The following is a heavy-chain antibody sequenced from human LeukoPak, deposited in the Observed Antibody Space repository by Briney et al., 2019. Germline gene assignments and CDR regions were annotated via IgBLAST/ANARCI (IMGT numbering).Heavy chain of an antibody. J-gene: IGHJ4*02. CDR2: ISRSNNAI. CDR1: GFTFSSYD. D-gene: IGHD4-17*01. CDR3: ARGGNYDYGDYDVDY. V-gene: IGHV3-21*05. Sequence: PGGSLRLSCAASGFTFSSYDMNWVRQAPGKGLEWISFISRSNNAIYYADSVKGRFTISRDNAKNSLYLQMNSLRAEDTAVYYCARGGNYDYGDYDVDYWGQGTLVTVSS.